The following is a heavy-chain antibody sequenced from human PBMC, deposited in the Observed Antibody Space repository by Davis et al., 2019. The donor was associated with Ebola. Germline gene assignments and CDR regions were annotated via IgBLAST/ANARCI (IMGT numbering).Heavy chain of an antibody. CDR1: GGSFSGYY. J-gene: IGHJ4*02. Sequence: GSLRLSCAVYGGSFSGYYWSWIRQPPGKGLEWIGEINHSGSTNYNPSLKSRVTISVDKSKNQFSLKLSSVTAADTAVYYCAALVGATRGRVYYFDYWGQGTLVTVSS. V-gene: IGHV4-34*01. D-gene: IGHD1-26*01. CDR2: INHSGST. CDR3: AALVGATRGRVYYFDY.